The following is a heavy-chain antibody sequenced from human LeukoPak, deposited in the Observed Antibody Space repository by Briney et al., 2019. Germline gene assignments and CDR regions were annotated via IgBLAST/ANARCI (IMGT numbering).Heavy chain of an antibody. CDR1: GGSISSSSYY. Sequence: PSETLSLTCTVSGGSISSSSYYWGWIRQPPGKGLEWIGSIYYSGSTYYNPSIKSRATISVDTSKNQFSLKLSSVTAADTAVYYCARHAKPGKNQWLVKGHYYYMDVWGKGTTVTVSS. CDR3: ARHAKPGKNQWLVKGHYYYMDV. V-gene: IGHV4-39*01. J-gene: IGHJ6*03. D-gene: IGHD6-19*01. CDR2: IYYSGST.